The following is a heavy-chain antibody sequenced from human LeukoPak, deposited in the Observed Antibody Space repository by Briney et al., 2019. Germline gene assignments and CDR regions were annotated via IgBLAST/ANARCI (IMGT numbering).Heavy chain of an antibody. CDR3: AKDRDGGYYDSSGYPDY. Sequence: GGSLRLSCAASGFTFDDYAMHWVRQAPGKGLDWVSLISGDGGSTYYADSVKGRFTISRDNSKNSLYLQMNSLRTEDTALYYCAKDRDGGYYDSSGYPDYWGQGTLVTVSS. CDR1: GFTFDDYA. CDR2: ISGDGGST. J-gene: IGHJ4*02. V-gene: IGHV3-43*02. D-gene: IGHD3-22*01.